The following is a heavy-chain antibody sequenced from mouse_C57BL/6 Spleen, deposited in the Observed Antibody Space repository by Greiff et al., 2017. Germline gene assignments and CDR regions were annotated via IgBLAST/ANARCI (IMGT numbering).Heavy chain of an antibody. D-gene: IGHD2-4*01. J-gene: IGHJ3*01. V-gene: IGHV1-82*01. CDR3: ARLDDYDGEAWFAY. Sequence: QVQLQQSGAELVMPGASVKISCKASGYAFSSSWMNWVKQRPGKGLEWIGRIYPGDGDTNYNGKFKGKATLTADKSSSTAYMQLSSLTSEDSAVYFCARLDDYDGEAWFAYWGQGTLVTVSA. CDR2: IYPGDGDT. CDR1: GYAFSSSW.